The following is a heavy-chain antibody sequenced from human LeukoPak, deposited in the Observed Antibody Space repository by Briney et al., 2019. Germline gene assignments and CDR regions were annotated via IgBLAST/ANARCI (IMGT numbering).Heavy chain of an antibody. J-gene: IGHJ5*02. CDR2: IYYTGST. CDR1: GGSISSYY. V-gene: IGHV4-59*08. Sequence: PSETLSLTCTVSGGSISSYYWSWIRQPPGKGLEWIGYIYYTGSTNYNPSPKSRVTISLDMSNYQFSLRLSSVTAADTAVYYCARHGSIREGRWWFDPWGQGTLVTVSS. CDR3: ARHGSIREGRWWFDP. D-gene: IGHD4-23*01.